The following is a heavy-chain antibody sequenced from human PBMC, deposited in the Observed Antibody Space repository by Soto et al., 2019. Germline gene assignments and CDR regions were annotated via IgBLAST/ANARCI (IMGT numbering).Heavy chain of an antibody. D-gene: IGHD4-4*01. CDR2: INHSGST. J-gene: IGHJ6*03. V-gene: IGHV4-34*01. CDR1: GGSFSGYY. CDR3: ARGNSNYGVYYYMDV. Sequence: SETLSLTCAVYGGSFSGYYWSWIRQPPGKGLEWIGEINHSGSTNYNPSLKSRVTISVDTSKNQFSLKLSSVTAADTAVYYCARGNSNYGVYYYMDVWGKGTTVTVSS.